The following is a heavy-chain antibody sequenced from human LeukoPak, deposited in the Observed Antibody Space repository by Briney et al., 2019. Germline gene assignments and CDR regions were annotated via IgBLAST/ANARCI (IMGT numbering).Heavy chain of an antibody. CDR3: ARDPRRIIMGGI. J-gene: IGHJ3*02. V-gene: IGHV3-48*03. Sequence: GGSLRLSCAASGFTFSSYEMNWVRQAPGKGLEWASYISNTGSTIHYADSVKGRFTISRDNAKNSLYLQMNSLRAEDTAVYYCARDPRRIIMGGIWGQGTMVTVSS. CDR1: GFTFSSYE. D-gene: IGHD3-10*01. CDR2: ISNTGSTI.